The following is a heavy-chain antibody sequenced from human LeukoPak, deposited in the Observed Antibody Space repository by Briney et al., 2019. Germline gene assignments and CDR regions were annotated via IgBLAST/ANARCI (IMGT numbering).Heavy chain of an antibody. D-gene: IGHD5-18*01. CDR2: IYTSGST. CDR3: ATGYSYGYLHYYFDY. J-gene: IGHJ4*02. Sequence: SETLSLTCTVSGGSISSGSYYWSWIRQPARKGLECIGRIYTSGSTNYNPSLKSRVTISVDTSKNQFSLKLSSVTAADTAVYYSATGYSYGYLHYYFDYWGQGTLVTVSS. V-gene: IGHV4-61*02. CDR1: GGSISSGSYY.